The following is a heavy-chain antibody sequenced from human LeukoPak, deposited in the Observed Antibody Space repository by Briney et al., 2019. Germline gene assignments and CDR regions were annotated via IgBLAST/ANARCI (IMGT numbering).Heavy chain of an antibody. D-gene: IGHD3-22*01. CDR1: GGSISSYY. J-gene: IGHJ4*02. Sequence: SETLSLTCTVSGGSISSYYWSWIRQPAGKGLEWIGRMYTSGSTNYNPSLKSRVTMSVDTSKNQFSLKLSSVTAADTAVYYCAREGNYYDSSGYYCWYFDYWGQGTLVTVSS. CDR2: MYTSGST. CDR3: AREGNYYDSSGYYCWYFDY. V-gene: IGHV4-4*07.